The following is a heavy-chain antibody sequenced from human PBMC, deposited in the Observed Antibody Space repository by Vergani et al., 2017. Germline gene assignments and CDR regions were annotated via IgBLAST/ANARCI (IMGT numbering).Heavy chain of an antibody. D-gene: IGHD7-27*01. V-gene: IGHV3-48*01. CDR2: ISSNVGGT. CDR1: GFTFGYFS. Sequence: DVQLVESGGGLVQPGGSLRLSCAASGFTFGYFSMIWIRQAPGKGLEWISYISSNVGGTDYADSVKGRFTISRDNAKNSLYLQMGSLTIEDTAVYYCARGSKMGIAYWGQRTLVTVSS. J-gene: IGHJ4*02. CDR3: ARGSKMGIAY.